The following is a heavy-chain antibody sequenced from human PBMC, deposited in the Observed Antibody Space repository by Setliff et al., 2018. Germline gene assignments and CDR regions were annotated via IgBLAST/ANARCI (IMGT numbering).Heavy chain of an antibody. CDR2: INNYNVNT. D-gene: IGHD2-2*01. CDR3: RRLVRFCTRVSCQRLSGGDF. J-gene: IGHJ4*02. V-gene: IGHV1-18*01. CDR1: GYTFTNYG. Sequence: ASVKVSCKASGYTFTNYGINWVRQAPGQGLEWMGWINNYNVNTNYPQKFLGRVTMTTDTSTSTAYMELKRLRSEDTAVYYCRRLVRFCTRVSCQRLSGGDFWGQGSLVTVSS.